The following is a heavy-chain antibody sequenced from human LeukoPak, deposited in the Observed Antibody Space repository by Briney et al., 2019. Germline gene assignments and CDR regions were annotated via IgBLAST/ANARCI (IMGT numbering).Heavy chain of an antibody. CDR2: IYYSGST. CDR3: ASAARGWFDP. Sequence: KPSETLSLTCTVSGGSISSSSYYWGWIRQPPGKGLEWIGSIYYSGSTYYNPSLKSRVTISVDTSKNQFSLKLSSVTAADTAVYYCASAARGWFDPWGQGTLVTVSS. J-gene: IGHJ5*02. CDR1: GGSISSSSYY. V-gene: IGHV4-39*07.